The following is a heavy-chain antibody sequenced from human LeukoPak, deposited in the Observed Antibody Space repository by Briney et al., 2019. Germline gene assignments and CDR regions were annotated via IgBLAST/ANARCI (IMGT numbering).Heavy chain of an antibody. D-gene: IGHD3-10*01. CDR3: ARDPPRGSGSYHALVI. CDR1: AYSISSGYY. V-gene: IGHV4-38-2*02. J-gene: IGHJ3*02. Sequence: SETLSHTCTVSAYSISSGYYWGWIRQAPGKGLEWIGSIYYRGSTYYNPSLKSRVTISVDTFKNQFSLKLNSVTAADTAIYYCARDPPRGSGSYHALVIWGQGTMVTVSS. CDR2: IYYRGST.